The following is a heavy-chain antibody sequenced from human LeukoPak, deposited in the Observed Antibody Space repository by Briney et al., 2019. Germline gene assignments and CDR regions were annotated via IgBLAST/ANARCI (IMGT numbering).Heavy chain of an antibody. CDR3: ARHDNTAWYCLTN. J-gene: IGHJ4*02. CDR1: GFTFSNAW. Sequence: GGSLRLSCAASGFTFSNAWMSWVRQAPGKGLEWVGRIKSKTDGGTTDYAAPVKGRFTISRDDSKNTLYLQMNSLRAEDTAVYYCARHDNTAWYCLTNWGQGTLSPSPQ. CDR2: IKSKTDGGTT. V-gene: IGHV3-15*01. D-gene: IGHD6-13*01.